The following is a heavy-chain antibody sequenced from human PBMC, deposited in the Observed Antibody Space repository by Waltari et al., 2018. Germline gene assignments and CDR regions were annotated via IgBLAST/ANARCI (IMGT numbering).Heavy chain of an antibody. Sequence: QVQLQESRPGLVKPSETLSLTCTVPGRSISSYSWSWIRQPPAKGLEWIGYIYSSGHTNYHSPLASRVTVSLETSKNQFSPKLTCAAAADTAVYYCARILGYYVILTGYSTHFDYGGQGTLVTVSS. V-gene: IGHV4-59*08. CDR1: GRSISSYS. J-gene: IGHJ4*02. CDR2: IYSSGHT. D-gene: IGHD3-9*01. CDR3: ARILGYYVILTGYSTHFDY.